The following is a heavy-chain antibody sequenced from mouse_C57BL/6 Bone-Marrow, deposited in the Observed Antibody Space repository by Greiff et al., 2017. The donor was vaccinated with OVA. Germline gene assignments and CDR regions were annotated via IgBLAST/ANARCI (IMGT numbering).Heavy chain of an antibody. J-gene: IGHJ4*01. CDR2: ISSGGDYI. Sequence: EVKVEESGEGLVKPGGSLKLSCAASGFTFSSYAMSWVRQTPEKRLEWVAYISSGGDYIYYADTVKGRFTISRDNARNTLYLQMSSLKSEDTAMYYCTRDRPYAMDYWGQGTSVTVSS. D-gene: IGHD2-14*01. CDR3: TRDRPYAMDY. CDR1: GFTFSSYA. V-gene: IGHV5-9-1*02.